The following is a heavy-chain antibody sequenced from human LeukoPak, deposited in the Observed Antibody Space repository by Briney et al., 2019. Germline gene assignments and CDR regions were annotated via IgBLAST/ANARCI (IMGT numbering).Heavy chain of an antibody. CDR1: GFSVSNHY. CDR2: IWADGTT. D-gene: IGHD5-24*01. Sequence: GGSLRLSCAASGFSVSNHYMAWVRQAPGRRLEWVSFIWADGTTFYTDSVRGRFTFSRDQFKNTLYLQMSSLRPDDTALYYCARDGAGIESWVELDPWGQGTQVTVSA. J-gene: IGHJ5*02. V-gene: IGHV3-66*02. CDR3: ARDGAGIESWVELDP.